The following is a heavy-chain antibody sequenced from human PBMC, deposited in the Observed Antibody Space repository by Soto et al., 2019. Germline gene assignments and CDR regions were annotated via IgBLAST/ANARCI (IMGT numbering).Heavy chain of an antibody. CDR1: GFTFSSYG. J-gene: IGHJ4*02. CDR3: AKDQRGYSYGYWVY. D-gene: IGHD5-18*01. V-gene: IGHV3-30*18. Sequence: QPGGSLRLSCAASGFTFSSYGMHWVRQAPGKGLEWVAVISYDGSNKYYADSVKGRFTISRDNSKNTLYLQMNSLRAEDTAVYYCAKDQRGYSYGYWVYWGQGTLVTVSS. CDR2: ISYDGSNK.